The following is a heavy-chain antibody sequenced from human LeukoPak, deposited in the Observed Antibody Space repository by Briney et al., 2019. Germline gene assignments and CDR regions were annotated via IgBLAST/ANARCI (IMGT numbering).Heavy chain of an antibody. Sequence: GGSLRLSCAASGFTFSSYWMSWVRQAPGKGLEWVANIKQDGSEKYYVDSVKGRFTISRDNSKNTLYLQMNSLRAEDTAVYYCARAANDSSGYYLDYWGQGTLVTVSS. CDR2: IKQDGSEK. D-gene: IGHD3-22*01. V-gene: IGHV3-7*04. CDR3: ARAANDSSGYYLDY. J-gene: IGHJ4*02. CDR1: GFTFSSYW.